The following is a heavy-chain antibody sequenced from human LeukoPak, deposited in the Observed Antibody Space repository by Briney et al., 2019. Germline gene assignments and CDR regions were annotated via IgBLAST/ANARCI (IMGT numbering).Heavy chain of an antibody. CDR1: GGSISNYY. Sequence: SETLSLTCSVSGGSISNYYWSWIRLPPGKGLEWIGYIYYSGSTNYYPSLKSRVTISVDTSKNQFSLRLSSVTAADTAVYYCARDRTGNNWFDPWGQGTLVTVSS. J-gene: IGHJ5*02. D-gene: IGHD1-1*01. CDR2: IYYSGST. V-gene: IGHV4-59*01. CDR3: ARDRTGNNWFDP.